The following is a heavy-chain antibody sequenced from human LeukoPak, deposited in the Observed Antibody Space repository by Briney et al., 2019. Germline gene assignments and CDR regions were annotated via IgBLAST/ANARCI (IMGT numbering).Heavy chain of an antibody. CDR1: VVAFSDYS. J-gene: IGHJ4*02. V-gene: IGHV3-21*05. Sequence: VRSLRLSCAASVVAFSDYSMSSGRDAPREGLEWVADIRGSGSGMGSGNYYAGSVKGRFTISRDNAKNSLYLQMNSLRAEDTAFYYCARDDNWGFDYWGQGALVTVSS. D-gene: IGHD7-27*01. CDR3: ARDDNWGFDY. CDR2: IRGSGSGM.